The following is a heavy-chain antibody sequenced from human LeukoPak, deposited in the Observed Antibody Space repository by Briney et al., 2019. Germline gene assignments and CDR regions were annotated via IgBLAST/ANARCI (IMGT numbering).Heavy chain of an antibody. V-gene: IGHV4-39*07. CDR3: ARALSGYGSGKGYFDY. CDR2: FYYTGSM. D-gene: IGHD3-10*01. Sequence: SETLSLTCTVSGDSISSTTYYWGWIRQSPGKGLEWIGTFYYTGSMYHNPSLTSRVTISIDRSENQFSLSLTSVTAADSAVYYCARALSGYGSGKGYFDYWGQGALVTVSS. CDR1: GDSISSTTYY. J-gene: IGHJ4*02.